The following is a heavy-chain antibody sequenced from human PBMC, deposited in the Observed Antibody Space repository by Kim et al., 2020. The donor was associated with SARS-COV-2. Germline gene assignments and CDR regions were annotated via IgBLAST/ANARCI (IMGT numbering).Heavy chain of an antibody. CDR2: INHSGST. Sequence: SETLSLTCAVYGGSFSGYYWSWIRQPPGKGLEWIGEINHSGSTNYNPSLKSRVTISVDTSKNQFSLKLSSVTAADTAVYYCARSIAAAVMDVWGQGTTVTVSS. J-gene: IGHJ6*02. V-gene: IGHV4-34*01. CDR3: ARSIAAAVMDV. CDR1: GGSFSGYY. D-gene: IGHD6-13*01.